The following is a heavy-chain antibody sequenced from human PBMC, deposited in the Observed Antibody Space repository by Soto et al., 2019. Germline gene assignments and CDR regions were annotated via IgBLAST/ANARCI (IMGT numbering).Heavy chain of an antibody. CDR1: GGSISSYY. CDR2: IYTSGST. J-gene: IGHJ4*02. D-gene: IGHD2-2*01. Sequence: QVQLQESGPGLVKPSETLSLTCTVSGGSISSYYWSWIRQPAGKGLEWIGRIYTSGSTNYNPSLKSRVTMSVDTSKNQFSLKLSSVTAADTAVYYCARGVRDIVVVPKTTPLHPRQYYFDYWGQGTLVTVSS. CDR3: ARGVRDIVVVPKTTPLHPRQYYFDY. V-gene: IGHV4-4*07.